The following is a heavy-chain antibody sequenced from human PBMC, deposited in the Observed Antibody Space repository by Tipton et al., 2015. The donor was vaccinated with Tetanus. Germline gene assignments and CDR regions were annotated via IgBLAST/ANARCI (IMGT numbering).Heavy chain of an antibody. Sequence: SLRLSCAASGFNFGTFWMTWVRQTPGKGLEGVAKIKYDGSEEYYVDSVKGRFTISRDNAKNSLYLQMNSPRAEDTAVYYCARDRIVVVPAARCMDVWGQGTTVTVSS. CDR3: ARDRIVVVPAARCMDV. CDR1: GFNFGTFW. D-gene: IGHD2-2*01. CDR2: IKYDGSEE. V-gene: IGHV3-7*01. J-gene: IGHJ6*02.